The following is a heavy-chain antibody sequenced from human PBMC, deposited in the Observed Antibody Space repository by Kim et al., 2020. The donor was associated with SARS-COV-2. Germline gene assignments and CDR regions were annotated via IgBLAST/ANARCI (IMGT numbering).Heavy chain of an antibody. D-gene: IGHD1-26*01. V-gene: IGHV4-31*03. CDR2: IYYSGST. Sequence: SETLSLTCTVSGGSISSGGYYWSWIRQHPGKGLEWIGYIYYSGSTYYNPSLKSRVTISVDTSKNQFSLKLSSVTAADTAVYYCARWELLIHNAFDIWVQGTMVTVSS. CDR1: GGSISSGGYY. J-gene: IGHJ3*02. CDR3: ARWELLIHNAFDI.